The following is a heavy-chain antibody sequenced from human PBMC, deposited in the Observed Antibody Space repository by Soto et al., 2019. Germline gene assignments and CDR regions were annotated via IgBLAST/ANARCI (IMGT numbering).Heavy chain of an antibody. Sequence: PSETLSLTCTVSGGSISSSSYYWGWIRQPPGKGLEWIGSIYYSGSTYYNPSLKSRVTISVDTSKNQFSLKLSSVTAADTAVYYCARQPTSGYYDFWSGYWDYFDYWGQRTLVTVSS. D-gene: IGHD3-3*01. J-gene: IGHJ4*02. CDR2: IYYSGST. CDR1: GGSISSSSYY. CDR3: ARQPTSGYYDFWSGYWDYFDY. V-gene: IGHV4-39*01.